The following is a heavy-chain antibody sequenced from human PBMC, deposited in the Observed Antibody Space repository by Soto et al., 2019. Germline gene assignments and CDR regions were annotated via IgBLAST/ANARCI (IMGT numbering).Heavy chain of an antibody. Sequence: SETLPLTCTVSGGSISSYYWSWIRQPPGKGLEWIGYIYYSGSSNYNPSLKSRVTISEDTSKNQFSLKLSSVTAADTAVYYCARSDYYYYGMDVWGQGTTVTVSS. V-gene: IGHV4-59*01. CDR2: IYYSGSS. J-gene: IGHJ6*02. CDR1: GGSISSYY. CDR3: ARSDYYYYGMDV.